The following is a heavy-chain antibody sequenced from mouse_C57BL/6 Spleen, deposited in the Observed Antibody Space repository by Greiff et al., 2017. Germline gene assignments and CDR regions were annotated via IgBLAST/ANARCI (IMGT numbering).Heavy chain of an antibody. Sequence: VQLQQPGAELVRPGSSVKLSCKASGYTFTSYWMDWVKQRPGQGLEWIGNIYPSDSETHYNQKFKDKATLTVDKSSSTAYMQLSSLTSEDSAVYYWAREGGNYDYAVYAMDYWGQGTSVTVSS. D-gene: IGHD2-4*01. CDR1: GYTFTSYW. CDR2: IYPSDSET. V-gene: IGHV1-61*01. CDR3: AREGGNYDYAVYAMDY. J-gene: IGHJ4*01.